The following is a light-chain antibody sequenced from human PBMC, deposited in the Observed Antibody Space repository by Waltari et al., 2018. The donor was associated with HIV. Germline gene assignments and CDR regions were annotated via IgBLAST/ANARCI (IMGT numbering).Light chain of an antibody. J-gene: IGKJ3*01. V-gene: IGKV3-15*01. CDR2: DGS. CDR3: QEYEIWPLGT. Sequence: EIVMTQSPATLSVSPGARATLSCRTSQSVSKSLAWYPQKPGQAPSLLSYDGSTWATGIPARFSGSGSGTVFTLTVSSRQADDCAVYYGQEYEIWPLGTFGPGTRVEVK. CDR1: QSVSKS.